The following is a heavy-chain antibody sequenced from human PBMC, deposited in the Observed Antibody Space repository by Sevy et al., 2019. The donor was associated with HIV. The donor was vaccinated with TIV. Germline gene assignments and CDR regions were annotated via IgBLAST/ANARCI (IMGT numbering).Heavy chain of an antibody. Sequence: GGSLRLSCEVSGFTFKIYWMSWVRQAPGKGLEWVANINQDGSEKQYVDSVKGRFTISRDNAKNSLYLQMNGLRAEDTALYYCTRDPGDGYNYHWSDFWGQGTMVTVSS. CDR3: TRDPGDGYNYHWSDF. J-gene: IGHJ4*02. CDR1: GFTFKIYW. V-gene: IGHV3-7*01. CDR2: INQDGSEK. D-gene: IGHD5-12*01.